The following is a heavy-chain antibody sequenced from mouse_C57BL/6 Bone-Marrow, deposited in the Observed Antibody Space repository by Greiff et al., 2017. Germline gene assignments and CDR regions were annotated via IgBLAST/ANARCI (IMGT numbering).Heavy chain of an antibody. D-gene: IGHD1-1*01. Sequence: QVQLQQSGAELVKPGASVKLSCKASGYTFTSYWMQWVKQRPGQGLAWIGEIDPSDSYTNYNQKFKGKATLTVDTSSSTAYMQLSSLTSEDSAVYYCAATLFDYWGQGTTLTVSS. CDR2: IDPSDSYT. J-gene: IGHJ2*01. CDR1: GYTFTSYW. CDR3: AATLFDY. V-gene: IGHV1-50*01.